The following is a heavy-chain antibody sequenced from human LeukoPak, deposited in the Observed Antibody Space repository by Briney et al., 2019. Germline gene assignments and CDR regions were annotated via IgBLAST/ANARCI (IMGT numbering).Heavy chain of an antibody. CDR3: ARVTRENSGHTKFDY. CDR2: ITSDGSST. CDR1: GFTFSSYW. J-gene: IGHJ4*02. D-gene: IGHD5-12*01. V-gene: IGHV3-74*01. Sequence: GGSLRLSCAASGFTFSSYWMHCVRQAPGKGLVWVSRITSDGSSTTYADSVKGRFTISRDNAKNTLYLQMNSLRAEDTAVYYCARVTRENSGHTKFDYWGQGTLVTVSS.